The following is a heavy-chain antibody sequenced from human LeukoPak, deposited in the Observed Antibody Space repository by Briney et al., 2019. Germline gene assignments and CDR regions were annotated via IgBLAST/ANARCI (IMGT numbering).Heavy chain of an antibody. Sequence: GGSLRLSCAASGFTFSSYSMNWVRQAPGKGLEWVSSISSSSSYIYYADSVKGRFTISRDNAKNSLYLQMNSLRAEDTAVYYCARDRLGYCGGDCYPSYFDYWGQGTLVTVSS. V-gene: IGHV3-21*04. CDR3: ARDRLGYCGGDCYPSYFDY. D-gene: IGHD2-21*02. J-gene: IGHJ4*02. CDR1: GFTFSSYS. CDR2: ISSSSSYI.